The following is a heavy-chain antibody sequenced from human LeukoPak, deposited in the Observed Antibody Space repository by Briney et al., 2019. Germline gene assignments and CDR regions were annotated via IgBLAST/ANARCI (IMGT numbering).Heavy chain of an antibody. Sequence: GGSLRLSCAASGFTFSSYAMSWVRQAPGKGLEWVSAISGSGGSTYYADSVKGRFTISRDNSKNTLYLQMSSLRAEVTAVYYCAKDPHSTSYLYYFDYWGQGTLVTVSS. V-gene: IGHV3-23*01. CDR2: ISGSGGST. CDR3: AKDPHSTSYLYYFDY. D-gene: IGHD2-2*01. J-gene: IGHJ4*02. CDR1: GFTFSSYA.